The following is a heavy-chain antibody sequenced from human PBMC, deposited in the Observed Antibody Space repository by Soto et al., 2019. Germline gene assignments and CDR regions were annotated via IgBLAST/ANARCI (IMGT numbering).Heavy chain of an antibody. CDR3: ARDKDLQPTVWGF. V-gene: IGHV4-31*03. Sequence: SETLSLTCTVSGDSMATGGHYYNWIRQVPGKGLEWIGYVYYSGATHYTPSLRARATISRDTSKNQFSLRLISVTAADAALYYCARDKDLQPTVWGFWGQGIQVTVSS. CDR1: GDSMATGGHY. CDR2: VYYSGAT. D-gene: IGHD3-16*01. J-gene: IGHJ4*02.